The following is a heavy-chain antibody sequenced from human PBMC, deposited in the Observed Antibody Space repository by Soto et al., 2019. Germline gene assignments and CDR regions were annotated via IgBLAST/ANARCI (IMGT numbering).Heavy chain of an antibody. V-gene: IGHV3-48*03. CDR2: ISSSGSTI. CDR3: AAQRVVPAAIRRPHYYYGMDV. Sequence: GGSLRLSCAASGFTFSSYEMNWVRQAPGKGLEWVSYISSSGSTIYYADSVKGRFTISRDNAKNSLYLQMNSLRAEDTAVYYCAAQRVVPAAIRRPHYYYGMDVWGQGTTVTVSS. J-gene: IGHJ6*02. D-gene: IGHD2-2*02. CDR1: GFTFSSYE.